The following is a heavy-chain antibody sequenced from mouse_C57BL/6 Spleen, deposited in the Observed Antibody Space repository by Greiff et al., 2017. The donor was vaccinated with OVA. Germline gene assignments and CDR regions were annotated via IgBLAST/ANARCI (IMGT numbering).Heavy chain of an antibody. CDR2: FYPGSGSI. D-gene: IGHD2-3*01. Sequence: VMLVESGAELVKPGASVKLSCKASGYTFTEYTIHWVKQRSGQGLEWIGWFYPGSGSIKYNEKFKDKATLTADKSSSTVYMELSRLTSEDSAVYFCARHEGGYYDHGAMDYWGQGTSVTVSS. CDR3: ARHEGGYYDHGAMDY. V-gene: IGHV1-62-2*01. J-gene: IGHJ4*01. CDR1: GYTFTEYT.